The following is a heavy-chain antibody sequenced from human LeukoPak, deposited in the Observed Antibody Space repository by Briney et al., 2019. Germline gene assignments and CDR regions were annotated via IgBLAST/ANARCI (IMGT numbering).Heavy chain of an antibody. Sequence: ASVKVSCKASGYTFTSYDINWVRQATGQGLEWMGWMNPNSGNTGYAQKFQGRVTMTRNTSISTAYMELSSLRSEDTAVYYCARAVTVRRYFDWLLPYYHYYMDVWGKGTTVTVSS. CDR3: ARAVTVRRYFDWLLPYYHYYMDV. J-gene: IGHJ6*03. CDR2: MNPNSGNT. D-gene: IGHD3-9*01. CDR1: GYTFTSYD. V-gene: IGHV1-8*01.